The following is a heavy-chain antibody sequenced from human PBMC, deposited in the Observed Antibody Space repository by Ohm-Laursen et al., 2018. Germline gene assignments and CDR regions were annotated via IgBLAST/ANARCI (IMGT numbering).Heavy chain of an antibody. J-gene: IGHJ6*02. V-gene: IGHV3-74*01. CDR3: ARDPSYYYGSGNDYYYGMDV. Sequence: SLRLSCAASGFTFSSYWMHWVRQAPGKGLVWVSRINSDGSSTSYADSVKGRFTISRDNAKNTLYLQMNSLRAEDTAVYYCARDPSYYYGSGNDYYYGMDVWGQGTTVTVSS. CDR2: INSDGSST. D-gene: IGHD3-10*01. CDR1: GFTFSSYW.